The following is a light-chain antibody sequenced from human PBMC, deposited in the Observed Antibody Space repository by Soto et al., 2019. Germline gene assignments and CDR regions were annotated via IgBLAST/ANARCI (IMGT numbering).Light chain of an antibody. CDR1: QSVSSSY. Sequence: EIVLTQSPGTLSLSPGERATLPCRASQSVSSSYLAWYQQKPGQAPRLLIYGASSRATGIPDRFSGSGSGTDFTVTISRLEPEDFAVYYCQQYASSTQPFGPGTKVDIX. J-gene: IGKJ1*01. CDR3: QQYASSTQP. CDR2: GAS. V-gene: IGKV3-20*01.